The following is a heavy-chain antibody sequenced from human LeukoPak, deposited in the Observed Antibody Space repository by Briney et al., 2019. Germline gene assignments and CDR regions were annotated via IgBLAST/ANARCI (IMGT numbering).Heavy chain of an antibody. CDR1: GYTFTSYD. V-gene: IGHV1-2*02. J-gene: IGHJ4*02. Sequence: ASVKVSCKASGYTFTSYDISWVRQAPGQGLEWMGWINPNSGGTNYAQKFQGRVTMTRDTSISTAYMELSRLRSDDTAVYYCARGPPRVEMATILIDYWGQGTLVTVSS. D-gene: IGHD5-24*01. CDR3: ARGPPRVEMATILIDY. CDR2: INPNSGGT.